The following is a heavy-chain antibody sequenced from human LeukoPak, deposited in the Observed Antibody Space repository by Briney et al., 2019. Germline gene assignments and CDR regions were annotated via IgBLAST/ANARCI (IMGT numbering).Heavy chain of an antibody. CDR1: GFTFSSYW. D-gene: IGHD3-22*01. J-gene: IGHJ4*02. CDR3: ASDLRSSSGHNY. V-gene: IGHV3-74*01. Sequence: PGVSLRLSCAASGFTFSSYWMHWVRQAPGKGLVWVSRINSDGSSTSYADSVKGRFTISRDNAKNTLYLQMNSLRAEDTAVYYCASDLRSSSGHNYWGQGTLVTVSS. CDR2: INSDGSST.